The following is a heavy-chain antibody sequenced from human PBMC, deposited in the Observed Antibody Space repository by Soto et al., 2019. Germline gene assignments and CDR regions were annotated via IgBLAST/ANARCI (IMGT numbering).Heavy chain of an antibody. Sequence: GGSLRLSCVASGFTFSNYAMSWVRQAPGKGLEWVSSISGSGASTYYADSVKGRFTISRDNSKNTLFLQMNSLRAEDTAVYFCAKGFDGYSYGTSFDYWGQGTLVTVSS. CDR1: GFTFSNYA. CDR2: ISGSGAST. J-gene: IGHJ4*02. D-gene: IGHD5-18*01. CDR3: AKGFDGYSYGTSFDY. V-gene: IGHV3-23*01.